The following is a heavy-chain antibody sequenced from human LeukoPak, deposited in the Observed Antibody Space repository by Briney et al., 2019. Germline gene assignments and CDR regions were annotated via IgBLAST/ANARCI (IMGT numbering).Heavy chain of an antibody. CDR2: IETGGSST. CDR1: GFTFSSHW. J-gene: IGHJ5*02. Sequence: PGGSLRLSCAASGFTFSSHWMHWVRQAPGKGLVWVSRIETGGSSTSYADSVKGRFTVSRDNAKNMLYLQMNSLTAEDTAIYYCTRDVPHNWFDPWGQGTLVTVSS. V-gene: IGHV3-74*01. CDR3: TRDVPHNWFDP.